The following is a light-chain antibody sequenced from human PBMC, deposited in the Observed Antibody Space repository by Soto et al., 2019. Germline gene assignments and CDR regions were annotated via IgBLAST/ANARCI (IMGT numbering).Light chain of an antibody. V-gene: IGKV1-5*01. Sequence: DIQMTQSPSTLSASVGDRVTITCRASQSISSWLAWYQQKPGKAPKLLIYDASSLESGVPSRFSGSGSGTEFTLTISSLQPDDFATYYCQQPWTFGQGTKVEIQ. J-gene: IGKJ1*01. CDR2: DAS. CDR1: QSISSW. CDR3: QQPWT.